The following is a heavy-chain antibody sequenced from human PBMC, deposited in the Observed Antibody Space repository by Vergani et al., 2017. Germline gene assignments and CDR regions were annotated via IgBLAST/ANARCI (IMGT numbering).Heavy chain of an antibody. D-gene: IGHD3-10*01. J-gene: IGHJ6*02. V-gene: IGHV3-9*01. Sequence: EVQLVESGGGLVKPGGSLRLSCAASGFTFDDYAMHWVRQAPGKGLEWVSGISWNSGSTGYADSVKGRFTISRDNAKNSLYLQMNGLRAEDTALYYCAKDISRYYGSGSTDYYYGMDVWGQGTTVTVSS. CDR2: ISWNSGST. CDR1: GFTFDDYA. CDR3: AKDISRYYGSGSTDYYYGMDV.